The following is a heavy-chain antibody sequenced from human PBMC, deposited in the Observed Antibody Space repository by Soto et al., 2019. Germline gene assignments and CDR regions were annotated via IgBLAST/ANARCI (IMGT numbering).Heavy chain of an antibody. CDR1: EFTFSNYA. D-gene: IGHD3-10*01. CDR2: ISASGAAT. V-gene: IGHV3-23*01. Sequence: EVQLLESGGGLVQPGGSLRLSCTASEFTFSNYAMSWVRQAPGKGLEWVSAISASGAATYYVDSVKGRFTISRDNSKNSMYVQMNSLRAEDTGVYYCARCAVLSTTSGGCCNWFDPWGQGTLVTVSS. CDR3: ARCAVLSTTSGGCCNWFDP. J-gene: IGHJ5*02.